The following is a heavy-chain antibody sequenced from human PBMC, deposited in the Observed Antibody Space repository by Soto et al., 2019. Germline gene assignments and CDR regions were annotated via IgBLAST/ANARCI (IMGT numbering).Heavy chain of an antibody. CDR3: TGDMPHNWFDS. CDR2: ISNDGSDI. CDR1: GATFANYW. D-gene: IGHD2-2*01. J-gene: IGHJ5*01. V-gene: IGHV3-74*01. Sequence: EVHVVESGGGLVQPGGSLRLSCEASGATFANYWMHWVRQVPGKGLVWVSRISNDGSDITYADSVKGRFTASRDDTKNRVCLQINNLSVEDTAVDYCTGDMPHNWFDSWDQGALVTVSS.